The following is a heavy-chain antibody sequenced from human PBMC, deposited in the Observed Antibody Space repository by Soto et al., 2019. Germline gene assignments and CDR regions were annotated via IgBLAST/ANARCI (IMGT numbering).Heavy chain of an antibody. CDR1: GGSISSSNW. CDR3: ARGRFGSSSWTQTFDY. V-gene: IGHV4-4*02. D-gene: IGHD6-13*01. Sequence: PSETLSLTCAVSGGSISSSNWWSWVRQPPGKGLEWIGEIYHSGSTNYNPSLKSRVTISVDKSKNQFSLKLSSVTAADTAVYYCARGRFGSSSWTQTFDYWGQGTLVPVSS. CDR2: IYHSGST. J-gene: IGHJ4*02.